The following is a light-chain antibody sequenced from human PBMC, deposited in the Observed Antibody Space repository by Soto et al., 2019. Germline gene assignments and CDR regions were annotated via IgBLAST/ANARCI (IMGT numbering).Light chain of an antibody. V-gene: IGKV3-15*01. J-gene: IGKJ1*01. Sequence: EIVMTQSPATLSVSPGERATLSCRASQSVSRNIAWYQQKPGQAPRLLIYGASTRATGIPDRLSGSGSGKAFTLTISSLQYEDFAVYYCQQDNHWLPLTLGQGTKVEIK. CDR2: GAS. CDR1: QSVSRN. CDR3: QQDNHWLPLT.